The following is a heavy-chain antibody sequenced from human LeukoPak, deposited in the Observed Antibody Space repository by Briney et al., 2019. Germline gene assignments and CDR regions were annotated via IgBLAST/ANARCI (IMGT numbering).Heavy chain of an antibody. CDR1: GYTFTGYY. J-gene: IGHJ3*02. CDR2: INPNSGGT. CDR3: ARGRSGGEWGAFDI. V-gene: IGHV1-2*02. Sequence: ASVKVSCKASGYTFTGYYMHWVRQAPGQGLEWMGWINPNSGGTNYAQKFQGRVTMTRDTSISTAYMELSRLRSDDTAVYYCARGRSGGEWGAFDIWGQGTMVTVSS. D-gene: IGHD2-21*01.